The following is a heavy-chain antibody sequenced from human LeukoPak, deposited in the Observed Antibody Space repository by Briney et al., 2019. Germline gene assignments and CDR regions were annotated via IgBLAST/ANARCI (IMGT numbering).Heavy chain of an antibody. CDR2: ISYDGSNK. CDR3: GGNSDY. Sequence: GGSLRLTCAASGFTFSSYGMHWVRQAPGKGLEWVAVISYDGSNKYYADSVKGRFTISRDNSKNTVYLQMKFLRAEDTAVYYCGGNSDYWGQGILVTVTS. J-gene: IGHJ4*02. CDR1: GFTFSSYG. D-gene: IGHD4-23*01. V-gene: IGHV3-30*03.